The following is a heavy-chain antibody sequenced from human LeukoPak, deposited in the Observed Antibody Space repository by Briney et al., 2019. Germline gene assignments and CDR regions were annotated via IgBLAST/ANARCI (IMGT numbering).Heavy chain of an antibody. CDR1: GYTFTGYY. D-gene: IGHD3-10*01. V-gene: IGHV1-2*02. CDR2: INPNGGGT. Sequence: ASVKVSCKASGYTFTGYYMHWVRQAPGQGLEWMGWINPNGGGTNYAQKFQGRVTMTRDTSISTAYMELSRLRSDDTAVYYCARDRFTMVRGVIVLTNWGQGTLVTVSS. J-gene: IGHJ4*02. CDR3: ARDRFTMVRGVIVLTN.